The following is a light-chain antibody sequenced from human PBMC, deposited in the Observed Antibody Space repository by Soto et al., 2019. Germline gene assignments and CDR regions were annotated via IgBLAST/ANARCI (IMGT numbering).Light chain of an antibody. V-gene: IGKV1-5*03. CDR3: QHYNTYPWT. Sequence: DIQMTHSPSILSASVGDRVTMSCRASQSISSWLAWYQQKPGKAPNLLIYKASHLENGVPSRFSGSGSGTEFTLTISSLQPGDFATYYCQHYNTYPWTFGQGTKVDI. CDR2: KAS. CDR1: QSISSW. J-gene: IGKJ1*01.